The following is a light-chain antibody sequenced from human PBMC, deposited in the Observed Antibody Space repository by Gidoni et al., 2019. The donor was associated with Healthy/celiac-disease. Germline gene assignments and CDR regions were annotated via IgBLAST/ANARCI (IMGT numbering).Light chain of an antibody. V-gene: IGKV1-39*01. J-gene: IGKJ2*01. CDR1: QSISSY. Sequence: DIQMPPSSSSLSASVGDRVTITCRASQSISSYLNWYQQKPGKAPKLLIYAASSLQSGVPSRFSGSGSGTDFTLTISSLQPEDVATYYCQQSYSTPYTFGQGTKLEIK. CDR3: QQSYSTPYT. CDR2: AAS.